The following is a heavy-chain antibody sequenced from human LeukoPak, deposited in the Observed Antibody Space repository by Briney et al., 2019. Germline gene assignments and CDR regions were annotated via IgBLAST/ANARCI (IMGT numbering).Heavy chain of an antibody. CDR3: ATGYCSSTSCHFPRHYYYYMDV. D-gene: IGHD2-2*01. Sequence: ASVKVSCKVSGYTLTELSMHWVRQAPGKGLERMGGFDPEDGETIYAQKFQGRVTMTEDTSTDTAYMELSSLGSEDTAVYYCATGYCSSTSCHFPRHYYYYMDVWGKGTTVTVSS. CDR1: GYTLTELS. V-gene: IGHV1-24*01. CDR2: FDPEDGET. J-gene: IGHJ6*03.